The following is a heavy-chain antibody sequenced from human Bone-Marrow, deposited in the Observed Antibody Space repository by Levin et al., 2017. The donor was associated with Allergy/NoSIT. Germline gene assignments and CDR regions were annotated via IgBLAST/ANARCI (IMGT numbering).Heavy chain of an antibody. D-gene: IGHD6-13*01. Sequence: GGSLRLSCTASGFTFSFYALTWVRQAPGKGLEWVSAISGSGAYTYYADSVKGRFTISRDNSNNTLYLQMNSLRPEDTAVYYCAKGAIAAADTGGWFDPWGQGNLVTVSS. CDR3: AKGAIAAADTGGWFDP. V-gene: IGHV3-23*01. CDR2: ISGSGAYT. CDR1: GFTFSFYA. J-gene: IGHJ5*02.